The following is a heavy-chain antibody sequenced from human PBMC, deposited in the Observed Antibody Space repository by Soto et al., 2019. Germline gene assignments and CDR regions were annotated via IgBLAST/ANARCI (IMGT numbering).Heavy chain of an antibody. CDR1: GGSISGYY. CDR2: IYYSGST. J-gene: IGHJ4*02. D-gene: IGHD6-19*01. Sequence: QVQLQESGPGLVKPSETLSLTCTVSGGSISGYYWSWIRQPPGKGLEWIGYIYYSGSTNYNPSLKSRVTISVDTSKKQFSLNLSSVTAADTAFYYCARGLMEVAGTIECWGQGTLVTVSS. CDR3: ARGLMEVAGTIEC. V-gene: IGHV4-59*01.